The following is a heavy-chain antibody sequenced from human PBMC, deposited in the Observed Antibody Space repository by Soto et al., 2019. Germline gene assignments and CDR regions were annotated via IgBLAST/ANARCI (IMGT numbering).Heavy chain of an antibody. Sequence: QVQLVQSGAEVKKPGSSVKVSCKASGGTFSTSTFTWVRQAPGLGLEWMGRTIPLLNVADYAQDFQGRLTITADRSTSTTYSELTSLTSKDTAVYYCARDSPIGSTFSGYDAIDSWGQGTLVTVSS. CDR2: TIPLLNVA. CDR1: GGTFSTST. D-gene: IGHD5-12*01. CDR3: ARDSPIGSTFSGYDAIDS. J-gene: IGHJ4*02. V-gene: IGHV1-69*08.